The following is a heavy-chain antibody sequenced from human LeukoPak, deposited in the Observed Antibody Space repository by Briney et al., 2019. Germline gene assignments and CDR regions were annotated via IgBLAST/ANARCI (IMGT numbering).Heavy chain of an antibody. CDR2: INHSGST. CDR1: GGSFSGYY. D-gene: IGHD2-15*01. CDR3: ARATRGCSGGSCYYPNWFDP. J-gene: IGHJ5*02. V-gene: IGHV4-34*01. Sequence: PSETLSLTCAVYGGSFSGYYWSWIRQPPGKGLEWIGEINHSGSTNYNPSLKSRVTISVDTSKNQFSLKLSSVTAADTAVYYCARATRGCSGGSCYYPNWFDPWGQGTLVTVSS.